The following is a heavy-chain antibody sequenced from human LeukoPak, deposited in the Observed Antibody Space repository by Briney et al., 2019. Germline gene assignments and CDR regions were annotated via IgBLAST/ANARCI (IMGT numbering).Heavy chain of an antibody. J-gene: IGHJ4*02. CDR3: ARALKRTYYYDSSGYYSPLNNLYYFDY. V-gene: IGHV4-30-4*08. Sequence: SETLSLTCAVYGGSFSGYYWSWIRQPPGKGLEWIGYIYYSGSTYYNPSLKSRVTISVDTSKNQFSLKLSSVTAADTAVYYCARALKRTYYYDSSGYYSPLNNLYYFDYWGQGTLVTVSS. CDR1: GGSFSGYY. D-gene: IGHD3-22*01. CDR2: IYYSGST.